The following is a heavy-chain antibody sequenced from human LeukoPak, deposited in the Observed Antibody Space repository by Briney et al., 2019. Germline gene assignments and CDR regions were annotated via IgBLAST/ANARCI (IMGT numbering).Heavy chain of an antibody. D-gene: IGHD2-21*01. Sequence: GGSLRLSCAASGLTFSNYAIHWVRQAPGKGLEWVAVISYDGSNKYYADSVKGRFTISRDNSKNTLYLQMNSLRAEDTAVYYCARAPRGAYCGGDCFRTIWGQGTLVTVSS. J-gene: IGHJ4*02. CDR1: GLTFSNYA. CDR2: ISYDGSNK. CDR3: ARAPRGAYCGGDCFRTI. V-gene: IGHV3-30-3*01.